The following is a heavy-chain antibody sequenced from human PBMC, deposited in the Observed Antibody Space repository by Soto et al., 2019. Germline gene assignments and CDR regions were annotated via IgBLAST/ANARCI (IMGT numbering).Heavy chain of an antibody. CDR2: IIPIFGTA. D-gene: IGHD3-22*01. CDR3: ARGSMDYYDSSGYSSYFQH. CDR1: GGTFSSYA. Sequence: QVQLVQSGAEVKKPGSSVKVSCKASGGTFSSYAISWVRQAPGQGLEWMGGIIPIFGTANYAQKFQGRVTITADESTSTAYMELSSLRSEDTAVYYGARGSMDYYDSSGYSSYFQHWCQVTLVTVSS. J-gene: IGHJ1*01. V-gene: IGHV1-69*12.